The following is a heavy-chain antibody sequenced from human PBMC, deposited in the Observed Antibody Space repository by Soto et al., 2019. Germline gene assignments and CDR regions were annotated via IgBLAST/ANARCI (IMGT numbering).Heavy chain of an antibody. CDR2: IYYSGST. CDR1: GGSISGSDYY. J-gene: IGHJ4*02. CDR3: ARHRRDKTYVDC. V-gene: IGHV4-39*01. D-gene: IGHD2-15*01. Sequence: QLQLQESGPGLVKPSETRSLTCIVSGGSISGSDYYWGWIRQPPGKGMEWIGNIYYSGSTYYNPSLKSRFTISLDTTKNQFSLNLSSVTAGDTAVYFCARHRRDKTYVDCWGRGTLVTVFS.